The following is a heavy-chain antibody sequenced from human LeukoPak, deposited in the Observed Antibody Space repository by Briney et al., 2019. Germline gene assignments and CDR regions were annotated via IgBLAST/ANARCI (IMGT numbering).Heavy chain of an antibody. J-gene: IGHJ4*02. Sequence: PSETLSLTCTVSGGSISSYYWSWIRQPPGKGLEWIGYIYYSGTTNYNPSLKSRVTILVDTSKNQFSLKVSSLTATDTAVYSCAGDRYGGNSGEFDYCGQATLVTVSS. CDR2: IYYSGTT. CDR3: AGDRYGGNSGEFDY. V-gene: IGHV4-59*01. CDR1: GGSISSYY. D-gene: IGHD4-23*01.